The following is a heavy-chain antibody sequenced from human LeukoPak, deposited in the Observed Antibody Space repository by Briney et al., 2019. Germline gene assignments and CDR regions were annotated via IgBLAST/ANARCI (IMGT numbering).Heavy chain of an antibody. J-gene: IGHJ4*02. D-gene: IGHD2-2*01. CDR2: ISSSSDSI. CDR3: ARAPTVLVGYCSSSSCQADY. V-gene: IGHV3-21*06. CDR1: GFSLSTYS. Sequence: GGSLRLSCAASGFSLSTYSMNWVRQAPGKGLEWVSSISSSSDSIHYADSVKGRFTISRDNAGNSVSLQMNGLRVEDTALYYCARAPTVLVGYCSSSSCQADYWGQGTLVTVSS.